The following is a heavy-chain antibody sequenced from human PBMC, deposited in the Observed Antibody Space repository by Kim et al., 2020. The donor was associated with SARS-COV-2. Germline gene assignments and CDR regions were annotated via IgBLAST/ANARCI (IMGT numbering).Heavy chain of an antibody. J-gene: IGHJ4*02. CDR3: SKDELNSVRHPLDH. Sequence: GGSLRLSCAASGFIFSNYAMSWVRQAPAKGLEWVAVISYDGVSQYYADSVKGRFTISRDSSEKTVYLQMHSLRVEDTAVYYCSKDELNSVRHPLDHWGQGTLVTVSS. D-gene: IGHD3-10*01. CDR2: ISYDGVSQ. V-gene: IGHV3-30*18. CDR1: GFIFSNYA.